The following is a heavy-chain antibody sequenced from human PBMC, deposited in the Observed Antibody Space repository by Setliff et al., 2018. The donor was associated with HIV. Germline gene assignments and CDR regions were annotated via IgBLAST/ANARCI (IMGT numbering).Heavy chain of an antibody. V-gene: IGHV4-61*02. CDR3: ARANGRTNYYYYYGMDV. CDR1: GGSISSGTYY. J-gene: IGHJ6*02. Sequence: PSETLSLTCTVSGGSISSGTYYWSWVRQPAGKGLEWIGRIYTSGSTNYNPSLKSRVTISRDTSKNQFSLKLSSVTAADTAVYYCARANGRTNYYYYYGMDVWGQGTTVTVSS. CDR2: IYTSGST.